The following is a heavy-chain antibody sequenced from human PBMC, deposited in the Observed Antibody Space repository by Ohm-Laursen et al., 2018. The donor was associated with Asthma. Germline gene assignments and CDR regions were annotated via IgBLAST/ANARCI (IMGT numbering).Heavy chain of an antibody. CDR1: KFTFSNHW. CDR2: INPDGRET. D-gene: IGHD4-11*01. Sequence: SLRLSCTASKFTFSNHWMNWVRQAPGKGLEWVANINPDGRETMHVDSVKGRFTISRDNAKDSLSLQMNSLRAEDTAVYYCARALATVSSIYGYWGQGTLVTVSS. J-gene: IGHJ4*02. CDR3: ARALATVSSIYGY. V-gene: IGHV3-7*01.